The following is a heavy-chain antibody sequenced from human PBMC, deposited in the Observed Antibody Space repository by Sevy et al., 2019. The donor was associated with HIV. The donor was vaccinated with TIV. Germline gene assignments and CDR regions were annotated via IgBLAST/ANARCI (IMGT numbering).Heavy chain of an antibody. CDR2: ISGSGITT. V-gene: IGHV3-23*01. D-gene: IGHD3-10*01. CDR3: ARVAGSGTYYSGDFDY. CDR1: GFSFSSYA. Sequence: GGSLRLSCAASGFSFSSYAMSWVRQAPGKGLEWVSDISGSGITTYYADSVKGRFTISRDNSKNTLHLQMNSLRAEDTAVYYCARVAGSGTYYSGDFDYWGQGTLVTVSS. J-gene: IGHJ4*02.